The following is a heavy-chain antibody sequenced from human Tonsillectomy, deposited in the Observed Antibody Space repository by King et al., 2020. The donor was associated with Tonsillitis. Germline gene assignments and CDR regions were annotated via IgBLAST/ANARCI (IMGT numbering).Heavy chain of an antibody. J-gene: IGHJ6*02. CDR3: ATYATPWDYDTPYFNDKGVGNDKGDHLSDAGIGNDNSYALVV. CDR2: INPKDGDT. V-gene: IGHV1-2*06. Sequence: QLVQSGAEVKKPGTSVKVSCKASGYTFIDYFIHWVRQAPGQGLQWVGRINPKDGDTIFAQNFQGRVTMTRDTSITTAFMELSSLKSGDTAMYYCATYATPWDYDTPYFNDKGVGNDKGDHLSDAGIGNDNSYALVVWGQGTTVTVFS. CDR1: GYTFIDYF. D-gene: IGHD3-22*01.